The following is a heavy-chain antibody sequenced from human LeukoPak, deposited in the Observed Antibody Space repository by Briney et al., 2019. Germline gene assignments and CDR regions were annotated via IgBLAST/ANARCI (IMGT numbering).Heavy chain of an antibody. CDR2: INLDGSER. CDR1: GITFINAR. J-gene: IGHJ4*02. Sequence: PGGSLRLSCAASGITFINARMTWVRQAPGKGLEWVANINLDGSERFYVDFVKGRFTISRDNADNSMYLQMNSLRAEDTAVYYCGRVIAGAIDYWGQGTLVTVSS. V-gene: IGHV3-7*01. CDR3: GRVIAGAIDY. D-gene: IGHD6-13*01.